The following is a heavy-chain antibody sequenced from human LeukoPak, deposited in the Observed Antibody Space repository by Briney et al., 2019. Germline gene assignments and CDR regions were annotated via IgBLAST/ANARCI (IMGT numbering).Heavy chain of an antibody. CDR2: NIPIFGTA. V-gene: IGHV1-69*01. Sequence: SVKVSCKASGGTFSSYAISWVRQAPGQGLEWMGGNIPIFGTANYAQKFQGRVTITADESTSTAYMELSSLRSEDTAVYYCARAPLGYCTNGVCWNLDYWGQGTLVTVSS. D-gene: IGHD2-8*01. CDR3: ARAPLGYCTNGVCWNLDY. J-gene: IGHJ4*02. CDR1: GGTFSSYA.